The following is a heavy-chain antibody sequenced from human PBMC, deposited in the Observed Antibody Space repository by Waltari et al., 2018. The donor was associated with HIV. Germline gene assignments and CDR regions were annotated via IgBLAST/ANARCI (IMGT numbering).Heavy chain of an antibody. V-gene: IGHV4-34*01. CDR3: ARGYCSSTSCTALYYYGMDV. J-gene: IGHJ6*02. CDR1: GGSFSGYY. Sequence: QVQLQQWGAGLLKPSETLSLTCAVYGGSFSGYYWSWIRQPPGKGLEWIGEINHSGSTNYNPSLKSRVTISVDTSKNQFSLKLSSVTAADTAVYYCARGYCSSTSCTALYYYGMDVWGQGTTVTVSS. D-gene: IGHD2-2*01. CDR2: INHSGST.